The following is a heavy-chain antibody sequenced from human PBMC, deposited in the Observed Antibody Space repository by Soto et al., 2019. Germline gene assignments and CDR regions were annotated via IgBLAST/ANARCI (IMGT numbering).Heavy chain of an antibody. CDR1: GGSISSGGYS. V-gene: IGHV4-30-2*01. J-gene: IGHJ4*02. D-gene: IGHD6-19*01. Sequence: QLQLQESGSGLVKPSQTLSLTYAVSGGSISSGGYSWSWIRQPPGKGLEWIGYIYHSGSTYYNPSLKSRVTISVDRSKNQFSLKLSSVPAADTAVYYCARAGGLGAVAADYWGQGTLVTVSS. CDR3: ARAGGLGAVAADY. CDR2: IYHSGST.